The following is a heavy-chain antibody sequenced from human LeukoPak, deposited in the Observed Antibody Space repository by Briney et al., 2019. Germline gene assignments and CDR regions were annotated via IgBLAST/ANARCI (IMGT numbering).Heavy chain of an antibody. CDR1: GFTVSSNY. V-gene: IGHV3-66*02. CDR3: ARERYGGPDAFDI. CDR2: IYSGGST. Sequence: GGSLRLSCAASGFTVSSNYMSWVRQAPGKGLEWVSVIYSGGSTYYADSVKGRFTTSRDNSKNTLYLQMNSLRAEDTAVYYCARERYGGPDAFDIWGQGTMVTVSS. D-gene: IGHD4-23*01. J-gene: IGHJ3*02.